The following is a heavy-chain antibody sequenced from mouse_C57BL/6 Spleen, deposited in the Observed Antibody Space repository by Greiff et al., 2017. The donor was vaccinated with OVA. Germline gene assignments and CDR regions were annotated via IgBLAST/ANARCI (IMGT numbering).Heavy chain of an antibody. J-gene: IGHJ2*01. CDR1: GYTFTSYW. CDR3: ARSLYSNYGLDY. V-gene: IGHV1-55*01. Sequence: QVQLQQSGAELVKPGASVKMSCKASGYTFTSYWITWVKQRPGQGLEWIGDIYPGSGSTNYNEKFKSKATLTVDTSSSTAYMQLSSLTSEDSAVYYCARSLYSNYGLDYWGQGTTLTVSS. D-gene: IGHD2-5*01. CDR2: IYPGSGST.